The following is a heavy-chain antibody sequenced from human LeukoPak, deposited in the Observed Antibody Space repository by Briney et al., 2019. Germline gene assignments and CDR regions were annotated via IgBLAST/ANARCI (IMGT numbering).Heavy chain of an antibody. V-gene: IGHV4-59*08. J-gene: IGHJ4*02. CDR2: LYDSGST. Sequence: SETLSLTCTVSGVSISTYYWSWIRQPPGKGVEWIGYLYDSGSTNYNPPLKSRVTISVDTSKNQFSLKLSSVTAADTAMYYCAKHGGSWTFDYWGQGTLVTLSS. D-gene: IGHD6-13*01. CDR3: AKHGGSWTFDY. CDR1: GVSISTYY.